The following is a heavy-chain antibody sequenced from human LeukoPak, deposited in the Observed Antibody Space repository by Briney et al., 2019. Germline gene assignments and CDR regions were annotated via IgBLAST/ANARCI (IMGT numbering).Heavy chain of an antibody. CDR3: ARAVRGYSFFDY. CDR2: IIPIFGTA. V-gene: IGHV1-69*13. CDR1: GGTFSSYA. Sequence: GASVKVSCKASGGTFSSYAISWVRQAPGQGLEWMGGIIPIFGTANYAQKFQGRVTITADESTSTAYMELSSLRSEDTAVYYCARAVRGYSFFDYWGQGTLVTVSS. D-gene: IGHD3-10*01. J-gene: IGHJ4*02.